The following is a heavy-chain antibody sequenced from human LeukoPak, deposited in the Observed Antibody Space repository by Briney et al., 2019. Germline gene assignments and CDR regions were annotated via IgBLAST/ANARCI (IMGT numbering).Heavy chain of an antibody. D-gene: IGHD6-13*01. J-gene: IGHJ4*02. V-gene: IGHV4-59*01. CDR1: GGSISSYY. CDR3: ARQQLSQLYYFDY. CDR2: IYYSGST. Sequence: SETLSLTCTVTGGSISSYYWSWIRQPPGKGLEWIGYIYYSGSTNYNPSLKSRVTISVDTSKNQFSLKLSSVTAADTAVYYCARQQLSQLYYFDYWGQGTLVTVSS.